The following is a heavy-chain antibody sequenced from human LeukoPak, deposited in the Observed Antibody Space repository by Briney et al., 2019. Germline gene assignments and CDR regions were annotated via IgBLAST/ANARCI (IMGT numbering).Heavy chain of an antibody. V-gene: IGHV4-39*01. CDR3: ARHPYSSAWVDY. Sequence: SETLSLTCTVSGGSISSSNYYWGWIRQPTGKGLEWIGTIYYSGSTYYNPSLKSRVTISVDTTKNEFFLKLSSVTAADTAVYYCARHPYSSAWVDYWGQGTLVTVSS. CDR1: GGSISSSNYY. CDR2: IYYSGST. D-gene: IGHD6-25*01. J-gene: IGHJ4*02.